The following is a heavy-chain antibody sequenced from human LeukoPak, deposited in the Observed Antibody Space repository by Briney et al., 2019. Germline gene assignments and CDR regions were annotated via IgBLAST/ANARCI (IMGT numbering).Heavy chain of an antibody. CDR3: ARDQGSMIVVRTTNWYFDL. D-gene: IGHD3-22*01. Sequence: PGRSLRRSCAASGFILDKHAMHWIRQIPGNGLEGGAVTTIAGGHEFYANSVKGRFTVARDISKNTMYLQMNDLRPEDTALYYCARDQGSMIVVRTTNWYFDLWGRGTLVTVSS. CDR1: GFILDKHA. J-gene: IGHJ2*01. V-gene: IGHV3-30*04. CDR2: TTIAGGHE.